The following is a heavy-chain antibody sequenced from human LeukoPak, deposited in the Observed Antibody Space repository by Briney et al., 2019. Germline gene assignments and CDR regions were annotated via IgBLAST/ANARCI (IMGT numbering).Heavy chain of an antibody. V-gene: IGHV1-69*04. Sequence: GASVKVSCKASGGTFISYTISWVRQAPGQGLEWMGRIIPILGIANYAQKFQGRVTITADKSTSTAYMELSSLRSEDTAVYYCARDSNHRPFDYWGQGTLVTVSS. CDR2: IIPILGIA. CDR3: ARDSNHRPFDY. J-gene: IGHJ4*02. CDR1: GGTFISYT. D-gene: IGHD4-11*01.